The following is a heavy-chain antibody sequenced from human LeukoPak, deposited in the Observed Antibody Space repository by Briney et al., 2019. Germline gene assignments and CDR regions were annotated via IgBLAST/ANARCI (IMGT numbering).Heavy chain of an antibody. CDR2: IYSGGST. CDR1: GFTVSSNY. D-gene: IGHD6-13*01. CDR3: AREIAAADLDY. J-gene: IGHJ4*02. Sequence: GGSLRLSCAASGFTVSSNYMSWVRRAPGKGLEWVSVIYSGGSTYCADSVKGRFTISRDNSKNTLYLQMNSLRAEDTAVYYCAREIAAADLDYWGQGTLVTVSS. V-gene: IGHV3-66*01.